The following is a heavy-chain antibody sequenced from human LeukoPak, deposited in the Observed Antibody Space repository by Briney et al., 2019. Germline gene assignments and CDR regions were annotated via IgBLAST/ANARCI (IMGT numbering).Heavy chain of an antibody. CDR3: AKQREYWNIAH. CDR2: IYSGGST. Sequence: GGSLRLSCAASGFTVSSNYMSWVRQAPGKGLEWVSVIYSGGSTYYADSVKGRFTISRDNSKNTLYLQMNSLRAEDTAVYYCAKQREYWNIAHWGQGTLVTVSS. J-gene: IGHJ4*02. CDR1: GFTVSSNY. V-gene: IGHV3-66*04. D-gene: IGHD1/OR15-1a*01.